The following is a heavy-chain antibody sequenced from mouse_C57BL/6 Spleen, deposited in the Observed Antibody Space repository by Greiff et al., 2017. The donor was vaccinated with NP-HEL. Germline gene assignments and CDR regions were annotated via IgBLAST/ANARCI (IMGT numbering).Heavy chain of an antibody. D-gene: IGHD1-1*01. CDR3: ARQRTTVVAFDY. V-gene: IGHV5-9*01. CDR2: ISGGGGKP. J-gene: IGHJ2*01. Sequence: EVKVEESGGGLVKPGGSLKLSCAASGFTFSSYTMSWVRQTPEKRLEWVATISGGGGKPYYPASVKVRFTISRDNAKNTLYLQMSSLRSEDTALYYCARQRTTVVAFDYWGQGTTLTVSS. CDR1: GFTFSSYT.